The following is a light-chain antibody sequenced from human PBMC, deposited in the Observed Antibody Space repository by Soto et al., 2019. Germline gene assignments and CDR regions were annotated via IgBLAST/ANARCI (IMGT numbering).Light chain of an antibody. Sequence: EIVLTQPPGTLSLSPGERATLSCRASQSLTNSFIAWYQQKPGQAPRLLIYDTSSRATGIPDRFSGSGSGTDFTLTISRLEPEDFAVFFCQQYGTSEIIFGQGTRLEI. CDR2: DTS. V-gene: IGKV3-20*01. CDR3: QQYGTSEII. CDR1: QSLTNSF. J-gene: IGKJ5*01.